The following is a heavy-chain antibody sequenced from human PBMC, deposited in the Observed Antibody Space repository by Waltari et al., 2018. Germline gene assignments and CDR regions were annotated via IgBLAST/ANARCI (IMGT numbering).Heavy chain of an antibody. D-gene: IGHD2-15*01. CDR2: INTNTGNP. Sequence: QVQLVQSGSELKKPGASVTVSCKASGYTFTSYAMNWVRQAPGQGLEWMGWINTNTGNPTYAQGFTGRVVFSLDTSVSTAYLQISSLKAEDTAVYYCARSKLLGYCSGGSCLDAFDIWGQGTMVTVSS. V-gene: IGHV7-4-1*02. CDR1: GYTFTSYA. CDR3: ARSKLLGYCSGGSCLDAFDI. J-gene: IGHJ3*02.